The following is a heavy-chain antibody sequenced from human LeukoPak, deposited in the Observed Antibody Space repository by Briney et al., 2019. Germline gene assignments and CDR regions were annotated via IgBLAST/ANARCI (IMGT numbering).Heavy chain of an antibody. Sequence: GGSLRLSCAASGFTFSSYGMHWVRQAPGKGLEWVAVIWYDGSDKYYADSVKGRFTISRDNSKNTLYLQMSSLRAEDTAVYYWLIYGSSRSCAYWGQGARVTVSS. D-gene: IGHD3-22*01. CDR2: IWYDGSDK. J-gene: IGHJ4*02. CDR1: GFTFSSYG. CDR3: LIYGSSRSCAY. V-gene: IGHV3-33*01.